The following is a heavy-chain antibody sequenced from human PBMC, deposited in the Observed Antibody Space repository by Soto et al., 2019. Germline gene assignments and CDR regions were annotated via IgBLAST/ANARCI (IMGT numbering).Heavy chain of an antibody. Sequence: SDTLSLTCSVAWGSISSYDWSWILQPPGKGLEWIGYIYYSGSTNYNPSLKSRVTISVDTSKNQISLKLSSVTDADTAVYYCARRYGASFDYWGQGTLVTVSS. J-gene: IGHJ4*02. CDR3: ARRYGASFDY. CDR2: IYYSGST. CDR1: WGSISSYD. V-gene: IGHV4-59*01. D-gene: IGHD4-17*01.